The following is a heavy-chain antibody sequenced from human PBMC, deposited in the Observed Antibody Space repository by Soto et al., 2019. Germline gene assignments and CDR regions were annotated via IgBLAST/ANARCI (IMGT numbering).Heavy chain of an antibody. CDR1: GFTFSSYG. V-gene: IGHV3-30*18. CDR3: AKDRSITPIALFYGMDV. Sequence: LRLSCAASGFTFSSYGMHWVRQAPGKGLEWVAVISYDGSNKYYADSVKGRFTISRDNSKNTLYLQMNSLRAEDTAVYYCAKDRSITPIALFYGMDVWGQGTTVTVSS. D-gene: IGHD3-10*01. J-gene: IGHJ6*02. CDR2: ISYDGSNK.